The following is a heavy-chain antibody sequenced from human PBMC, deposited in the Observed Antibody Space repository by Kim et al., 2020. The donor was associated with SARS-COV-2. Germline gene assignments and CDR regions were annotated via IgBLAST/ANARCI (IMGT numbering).Heavy chain of an antibody. CDR2: ISVSGGST. V-gene: IGHV3-23*01. J-gene: IGHJ6*02. CDR1: GFTFSSYA. CDR3: AKEYLLVGATSHKYYYYYGMDV. Sequence: GGSLRLSCAASGFTFSSYAMSWVRQAPGKGLEWVSGISVSGGSTSYADSVKGRFTISRDNSKNTLYLQMNSLRAEDTAVYYCAKEYLLVGATSHKYYYYYGMDVWGQGTTVTVSS. D-gene: IGHD1-26*01.